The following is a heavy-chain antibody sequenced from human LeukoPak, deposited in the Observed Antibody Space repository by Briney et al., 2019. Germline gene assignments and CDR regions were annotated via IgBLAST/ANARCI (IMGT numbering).Heavy chain of an antibody. Sequence: PGGSLRLSCAASGFTFSSYGMDWVRQAPGKGLEWVAVISYDGSNKYYADSVKGRFTISRDNSKNTLYLQMNSLRAEDTAVYYCAKDHTFDSSRWYYWGQGTLVTVSS. CDR2: ISYDGSNK. J-gene: IGHJ4*02. CDR1: GFTFSSYG. V-gene: IGHV3-30*18. CDR3: AKDHTFDSSRWYY. D-gene: IGHD6-13*01.